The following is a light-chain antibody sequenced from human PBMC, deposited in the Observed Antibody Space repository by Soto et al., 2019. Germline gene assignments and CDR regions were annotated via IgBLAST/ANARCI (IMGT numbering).Light chain of an antibody. V-gene: IGKV2-30*01. Sequence: DVVMTQSPLSLPVTLGQPASISCRSSQSLVDSDGSTYLNWFQQRPGQSPRSLIYKVSNRDSWVSDRVRGSGSGTDFTLKISSLEDEDVGIYYCMQGTHWPYTFGQETQLEIK. CDR1: QSLVDSDGSTY. CDR3: MQGTHWPYT. J-gene: IGKJ2*01. CDR2: KVS.